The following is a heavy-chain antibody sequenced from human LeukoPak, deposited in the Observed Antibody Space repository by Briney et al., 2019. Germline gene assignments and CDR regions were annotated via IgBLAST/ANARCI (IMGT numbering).Heavy chain of an antibody. CDR1: RYSYTTYW. J-gene: IGHJ4*02. CDR3: ARLPYYDILTGYSYFVY. V-gene: IGHV5-51*01. Sequence: GESLKISCKDSRYSYTTYWIGWVRQMPGKGLEWIGIINPGDSDTKYSPSLHGQVTMSADKSISTAYLQWSSLKASDTAMYYCARLPYYDILTGYSYFVYWGQGTLVTVSS. D-gene: IGHD3-9*01. CDR2: INPGDSDT.